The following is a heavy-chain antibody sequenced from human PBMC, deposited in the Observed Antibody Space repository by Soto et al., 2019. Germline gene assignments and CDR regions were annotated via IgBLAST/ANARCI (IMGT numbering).Heavy chain of an antibody. CDR1: GFTFSSYS. Sequence: GGSLRLSCAASGFTFSSYSMNWVRQAPGKGLEWVSYISSSSSTIYYADSVKGRFTISRDNAKNSLYLQMNSLRDEDTAVYYCASYYDFWSGYYTHSVVVDYWGQGTLVTVS. D-gene: IGHD3-3*01. V-gene: IGHV3-48*02. CDR2: ISSSSSTI. CDR3: ASYYDFWSGYYTHSVVVDY. J-gene: IGHJ4*02.